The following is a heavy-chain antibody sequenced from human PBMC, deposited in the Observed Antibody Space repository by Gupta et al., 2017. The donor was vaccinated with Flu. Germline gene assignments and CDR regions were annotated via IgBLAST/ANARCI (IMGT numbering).Heavy chain of an antibody. CDR3: ARQFSGMDV. CDR1: VFSFSAYS. Sequence: QLVESGGGLVTPGGSLRLSCAASVFSFSAYSMNWVRQAPGKGLEWVSFISATTGHIYYVDAVKGRFTISRDNAKNSLNLQMNSLRVDDTAVYYCARQFSGMDVWGQGTTVTV. J-gene: IGHJ6*02. V-gene: IGHV3-21*01. CDR2: ISATTGHI.